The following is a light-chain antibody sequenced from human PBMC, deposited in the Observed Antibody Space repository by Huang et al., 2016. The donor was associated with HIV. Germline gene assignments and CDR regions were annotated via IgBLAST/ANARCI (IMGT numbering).Light chain of an antibody. V-gene: IGKV1-33*01. CDR2: DAA. CDR3: QQYDDLPYT. CDR1: HDISTS. J-gene: IGKJ2*01. Sequence: DIQMTQSPSSLSAAVGDRVTNTCQASHDISTSLNWYQQKPGKAPNLLIYDAANLHTGVPSRFRGNGSATDFTFTISSLQPEDITTYYCQQYDDLPYTFGQGTKLEIK.